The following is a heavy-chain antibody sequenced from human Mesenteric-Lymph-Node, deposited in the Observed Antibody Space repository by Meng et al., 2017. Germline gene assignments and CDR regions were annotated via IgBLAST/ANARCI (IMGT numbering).Heavy chain of an antibody. V-gene: IGHV4-34*09. CDR1: GGSFSGYY. D-gene: IGHD3-10*01. CDR3: ASSTMVDYYYYYGMDV. J-gene: IGHJ6*02. Sequence: SETLSLTCAVYGGSFSGYYWSWIRQPPGKGLEWIGYIYYSGSTYYNPSLKSRVTISVDTSKNQFSLKLSSVTAADTAVYYCASSTMVDYYYYYGMDVWGQGTTVTVSS. CDR2: IYYSGST.